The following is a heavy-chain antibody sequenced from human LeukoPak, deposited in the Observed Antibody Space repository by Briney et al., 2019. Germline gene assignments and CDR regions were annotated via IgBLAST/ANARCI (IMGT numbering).Heavy chain of an antibody. CDR2: IDQSGTT. D-gene: IGHD3-10*01. J-gene: IGHJ4*02. CDR3: ARAPHYYFGYGYFDS. V-gene: IGHV4-34*01. CDR1: GGSFSGYY. Sequence: SETLSLTCVVYGGSFSGYYWSWIRQPPGKGLEWIGEIDQSGTTNYNPSLKSRVSISVDTSKKQFSLTLTSMTAADTAVYYCARAPHYYFGYGYFDSGGKGTLVTVSS.